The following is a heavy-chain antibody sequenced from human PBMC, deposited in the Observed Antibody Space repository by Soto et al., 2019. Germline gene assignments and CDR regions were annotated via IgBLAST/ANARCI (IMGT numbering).Heavy chain of an antibody. CDR3: AKNGQLPYYYYAMDV. D-gene: IGHD6-13*01. V-gene: IGHV1-18*01. CDR2: ISGYNGDT. CDR1: GYTFTRYG. J-gene: IGHJ6*02. Sequence: QGQLVQSGPEVKKPGASVKVSCKASGYTFTRYGISWVRQAPGQGLEWMGWISGYNGDTKYAQNGQGRVTMTIDTSTRPAYMELRSLTSDDTAISYCAKNGQLPYYYYAMDVWAQGTTVTFS.